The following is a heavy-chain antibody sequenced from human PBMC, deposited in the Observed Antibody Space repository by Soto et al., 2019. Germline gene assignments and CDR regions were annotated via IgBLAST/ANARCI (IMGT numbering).Heavy chain of an antibody. V-gene: IGHV4-30-4*01. CDR2: IYYSGST. D-gene: IGHD5-12*01. Sequence: SSETLSLTCTVSGGSISSGDYYWSWIRQPPGKGLEWIGYIYYSGSTYYNPSLKSRVTISVDTSKNQFSLKLSSVTAADTAVYYCARRTKGRWLQFGYYFDYWGQGTLVTVSS. CDR3: ARRTKGRWLQFGYYFDY. J-gene: IGHJ4*02. CDR1: GGSISSGDYY.